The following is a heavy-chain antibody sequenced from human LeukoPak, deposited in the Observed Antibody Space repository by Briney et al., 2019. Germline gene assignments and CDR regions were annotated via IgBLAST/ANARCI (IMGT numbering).Heavy chain of an antibody. Sequence: SEALSLTCTVSGGSISSYYWGWIRQPPGKGLEWIGSIRYGGNTYYNPSLTSRVTVSVDTSKNQFSLELNSVTAADTAVYYCARTPGVVPAASFDYWGQGALVTVSS. D-gene: IGHD2-2*01. V-gene: IGHV4-39*01. CDR3: ARTPGVVPAASFDY. J-gene: IGHJ4*02. CDR1: GGSISSYY. CDR2: IRYGGNT.